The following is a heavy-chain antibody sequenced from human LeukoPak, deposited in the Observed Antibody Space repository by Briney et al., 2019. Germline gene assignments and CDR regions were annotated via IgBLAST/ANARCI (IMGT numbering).Heavy chain of an antibody. V-gene: IGHV4-31*03. D-gene: IGHD2-2*01. J-gene: IGHJ6*02. CDR2: IYYSGST. CDR3: ARVSRVVPAAISSYYYYGMDV. Sequence: SETLSLTCTVSGGSISSGGYYWSWIRQHPGKGLEWIGYIYYSGSTYYNPSLKSRVTISVDTSKNQFSLKLSSVTAADTAVYHCARVSRVVPAAISSYYYYGMDVWGQGTTVTVSS. CDR1: GGSISSGGYY.